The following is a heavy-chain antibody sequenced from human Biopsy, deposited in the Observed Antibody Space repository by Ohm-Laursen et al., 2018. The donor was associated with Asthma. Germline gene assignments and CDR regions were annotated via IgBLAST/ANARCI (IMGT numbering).Heavy chain of an antibody. J-gene: IGHJ5*02. V-gene: IGHV3-33*06. CDR3: AKGREGSGSYFTSHWFDP. CDR2: IWYDGSKK. D-gene: IGHD3-10*01. CDR1: GFSISSYG. Sequence: SLRLSCAASGFSISSYGMHWVRQAPGKGLEWVTLIWYDGSKKYYSESVKGRFTIARDNSKNTLYLQMNSLRVEDTAVYYCAKGREGSGSYFTSHWFDPWGQGTLVTVSS.